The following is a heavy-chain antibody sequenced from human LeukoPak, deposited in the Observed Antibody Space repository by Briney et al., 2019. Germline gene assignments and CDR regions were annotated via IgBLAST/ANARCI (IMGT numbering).Heavy chain of an antibody. CDR2: ISYDGGNK. CDR1: GFTFSSYA. J-gene: IGHJ4*02. CDR3: ARATPHYDYVWGSYHNPYYFDY. V-gene: IGHV3-30-3*01. D-gene: IGHD3-16*01. Sequence: GRSLRLSCAASGFTFSSYAMHWVRQAPGKGLEWVAVISYDGGNKYYADSVKGRFTISRDNSKNTLYLQMNSLGAEDTAVYYCARATPHYDYVWGSYHNPYYFDYWGQGTLVTVSS.